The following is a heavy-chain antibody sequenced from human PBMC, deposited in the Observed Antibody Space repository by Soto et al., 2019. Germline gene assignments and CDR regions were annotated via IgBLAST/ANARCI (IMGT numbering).Heavy chain of an antibody. CDR3: AKELALRGSSWYEGVCYYGMDV. D-gene: IGHD6-13*01. Sequence: QVQLVESGGGVVQPGRSLRLSCAASGFTFSSYGMHWVRQAPGKGLEWVAVISYDGSNKYYADSVKGRFTISRDNSKNXXYXQXSSLRAEDTAVYYCAKELALRGSSWYEGVCYYGMDVWGQGTTVTVSS. CDR1: GFTFSSYG. V-gene: IGHV3-30*18. J-gene: IGHJ6*02. CDR2: ISYDGSNK.